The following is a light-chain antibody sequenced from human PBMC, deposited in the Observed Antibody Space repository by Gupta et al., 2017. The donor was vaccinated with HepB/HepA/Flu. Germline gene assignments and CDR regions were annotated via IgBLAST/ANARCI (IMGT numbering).Light chain of an antibody. Sequence: DIQMTQSPSSLSASVGDRVTITCRASQSINSNYLHWYQQKPGKAPHLLIYGAFNLQSGVPPRFSGSESGTDFTLTISKLRPEDFATYYCQQSVSAPRTFGPGTKVDIK. V-gene: IGKV1-39*01. CDR2: GAF. CDR1: QSINSNY. CDR3: QQSVSAPRT. J-gene: IGKJ3*01.